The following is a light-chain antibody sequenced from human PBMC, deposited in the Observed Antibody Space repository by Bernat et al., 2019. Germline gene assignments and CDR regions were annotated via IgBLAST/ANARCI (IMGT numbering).Light chain of an antibody. J-gene: IGKJ1*01. Sequence: DIVMTQSPDSLAVSLGERATIKCKSSQTILYSPNNKNSLAWYQQKAGQPPKVLIYWASTRESGVPDRFSGSRSGTDFTLTISSLQAEDVAVYYCQQYYNTPWTFGQGTKVEIK. CDR1: QTILYSPNNKNS. CDR2: WAS. CDR3: QQYYNTPWT. V-gene: IGKV4-1*01.